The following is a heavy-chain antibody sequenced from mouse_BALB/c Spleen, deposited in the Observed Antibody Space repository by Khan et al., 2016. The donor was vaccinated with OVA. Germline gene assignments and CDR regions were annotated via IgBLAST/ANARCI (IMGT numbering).Heavy chain of an antibody. V-gene: IGHV1-7*01. Sequence: QVQLQQSGTELAKPGASVKMSCKASGYTFISYWMHWVKQRPGQGLEWIGYINPSTDYTEYKQKFKDKATLHTDKSSNTAYMQLSSLTSEDSAAYYCARRGLYGIFVYWGQGTRLTVSA. J-gene: IGHJ3*01. CDR1: GYTFISYW. CDR2: INPSTDYT. CDR3: ARRGLYGIFVY. D-gene: IGHD2-1*01.